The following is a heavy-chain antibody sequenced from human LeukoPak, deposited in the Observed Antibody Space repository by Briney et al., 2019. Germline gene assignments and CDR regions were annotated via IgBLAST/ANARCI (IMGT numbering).Heavy chain of an antibody. CDR2: ISDSGGRT. V-gene: IGHV3-23*01. CDR3: AKRGVVIRVILVGFHKEANYFDS. CDR1: GITLSNYG. J-gene: IGHJ4*02. D-gene: IGHD3-22*01. Sequence: GGSLRLSCAVSGITLSNYGMSWVRRAPGKGLEWVAGISDSGGRTNYADSVKGRFTISRDNPKNTLYLQMNSLRPEDTAVYFCAKRGVVIRVILVGFHKEANYFDSWGQGALVTVSS.